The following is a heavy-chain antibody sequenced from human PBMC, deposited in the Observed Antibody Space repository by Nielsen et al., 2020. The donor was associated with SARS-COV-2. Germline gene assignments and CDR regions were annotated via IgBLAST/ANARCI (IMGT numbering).Heavy chain of an antibody. CDR1: GFTFRTYA. V-gene: IGHV3-30*04. Sequence: GESMKIFCAASGFTFRTYAMNWVRQAQGKGLEWVGIISFDGRTKYNEDSVKGRFTISRDNSKNTLYLQMKSLRAEDTAVYYCAREWEDYDSSGFDYLGQGTLVTVSS. J-gene: IGHJ4*02. D-gene: IGHD3-22*01. CDR3: AREWEDYDSSGFDY. CDR2: ISFDGRTK.